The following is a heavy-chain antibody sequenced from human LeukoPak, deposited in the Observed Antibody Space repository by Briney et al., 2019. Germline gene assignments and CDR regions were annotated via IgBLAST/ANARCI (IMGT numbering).Heavy chain of an antibody. CDR3: ARVRREYYYDSSGYLFDY. CDR2: IYYSGST. Sequence: SETLSLTCTVSGGSISSSSYYWGWIRQPPGKGLEWIGSIYYSGSTYYNPSLKSRVTISVDTSKNQFSLKLSSVTAADTAVYYCARVRREYYYDSSGYLFDYWGQGTLVTVSS. J-gene: IGHJ4*02. V-gene: IGHV4-39*01. D-gene: IGHD3-22*01. CDR1: GGSISSSSYY.